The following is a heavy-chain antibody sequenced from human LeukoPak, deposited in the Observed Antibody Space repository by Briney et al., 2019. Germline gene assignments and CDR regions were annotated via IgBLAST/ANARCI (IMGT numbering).Heavy chain of an antibody. D-gene: IGHD3-9*01. CDR2: IYYSGST. CDR1: GGSISSSSYY. CDR3: ASTVPQHRSLLRYFDWPHPKYNWFDP. V-gene: IGHV4-39*01. Sequence: PSETLSLTCTVSGGSISSSSYYWGWIRQPPGKGLEWIGSIYYSGSTYYNPSLKSRVTISVDTSKNQFSLKLSSVTAADTAVYYCASTVPQHRSLLRYFDWPHPKYNWFDPWGQGTLVTVSS. J-gene: IGHJ5*02.